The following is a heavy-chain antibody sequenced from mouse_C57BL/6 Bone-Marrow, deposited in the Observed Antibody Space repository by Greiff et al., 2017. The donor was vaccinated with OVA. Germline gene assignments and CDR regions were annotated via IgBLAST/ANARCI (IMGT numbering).Heavy chain of an antibody. D-gene: IGHD2-5*01. J-gene: IGHJ1*03. CDR2: IHPNSGST. CDR3: ARGGFYYSNYVGWYFDV. CDR1: GYTFTSYW. Sequence: QVQLQQSGAELVKPGASVKLSCKTSGYTFTSYWMHWVKQRPGQGLEWIGMIHPNSGSTNYNEKFKSKATLTVDKSSSTAYMQLRSLTSEDSAVYYCARGGFYYSNYVGWYFDVWGTGTTVTVSS. V-gene: IGHV1-64*01.